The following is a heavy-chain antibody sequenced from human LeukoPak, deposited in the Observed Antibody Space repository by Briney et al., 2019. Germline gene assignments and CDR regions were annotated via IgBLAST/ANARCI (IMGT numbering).Heavy chain of an antibody. V-gene: IGHV3-33*01. D-gene: IGHD6-19*01. J-gene: IGHJ3*01. CDR3: ARGKGGSGWMNDAFDF. Sequence: PGRSLRLSCAASGFTFSSYGMHWVRQAPGKGLEWVAVIWYDGSNKYYADSVKGRFTISRDNSKNTLYLQMNSLRAEDTAVYYCARGKGGSGWMNDAFDFWGQGTMVTVSS. CDR2: IWYDGSNK. CDR1: GFTFSSYG.